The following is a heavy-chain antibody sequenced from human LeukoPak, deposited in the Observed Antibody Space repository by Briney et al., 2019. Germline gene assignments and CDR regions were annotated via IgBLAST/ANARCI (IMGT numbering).Heavy chain of an antibody. CDR3: ARDSSGYLAY. V-gene: IGHV4-59*11. CDR1: GGSISSHY. D-gene: IGHD3-22*01. Sequence: SVTLSLTCTVSGGSISSHYWSWIRQPPGKGLEWIGYIYYSGSTNYNPSLKSRVTISVDTSKNQFSLKLSSVTAADTAVYYCARDSSGYLAYWGQGPRVTVS. J-gene: IGHJ4*02. CDR2: IYYSGST.